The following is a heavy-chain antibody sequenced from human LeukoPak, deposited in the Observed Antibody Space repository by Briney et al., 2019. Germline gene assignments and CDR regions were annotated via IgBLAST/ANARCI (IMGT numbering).Heavy chain of an antibody. D-gene: IGHD3-9*01. Sequence: PGGSLRLSCAASGFTFRDYNMNWVRQAPGKGLEWVSYITDSGSTIHYADSVNGRFTISRDNAKNSLYLQMNSLRAEDSAVYYSARSIGLTGGGVDVWGRGTTVTVSS. V-gene: IGHV3-11*01. CDR2: ITDSGSTI. CDR3: ARSIGLTGGGVDV. CDR1: GFTFRDYN. J-gene: IGHJ6*02.